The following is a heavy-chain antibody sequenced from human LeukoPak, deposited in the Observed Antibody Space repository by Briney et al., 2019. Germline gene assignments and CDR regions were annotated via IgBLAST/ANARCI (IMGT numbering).Heavy chain of an antibody. Sequence: SETLSLTCAVYGGSFSGYYWSWIRQPPGKGLEWIGEINHSGSTNYNPSLKSRVTISVDTSKNQFSLKLSSVTAADTAVYYCARGKNYDFWSGYYTGPNFDYWGQGTLVTVSS. D-gene: IGHD3-3*01. CDR2: INHSGST. V-gene: IGHV4-34*01. CDR3: ARGKNYDFWSGYYTGPNFDY. J-gene: IGHJ4*02. CDR1: GGSFSGYY.